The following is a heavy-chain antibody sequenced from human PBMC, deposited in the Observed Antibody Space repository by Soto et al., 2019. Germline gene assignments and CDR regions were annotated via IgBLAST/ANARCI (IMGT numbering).Heavy chain of an antibody. J-gene: IGHJ6*02. D-gene: IGHD6-19*01. CDR3: ARHPLIAVAGTEESEHYYGMDV. CDR1: GFSLSTSGMC. Sequence: SGPTLVNPTQTLTLTCTFSGFSLSTSGMCVSWIRQPPGKALEWLARIDWDDDKYYSTSLKTRLTISKDTSKNQVVLTMTNMDPVDTATYYCARHPLIAVAGTEESEHYYGMDVWGQGTTVTVSS. V-gene: IGHV2-70*11. CDR2: IDWDDDK.